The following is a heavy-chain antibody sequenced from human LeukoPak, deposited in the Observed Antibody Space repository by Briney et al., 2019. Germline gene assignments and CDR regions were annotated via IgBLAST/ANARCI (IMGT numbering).Heavy chain of an antibody. CDR1: GFTFSGYW. Sequence: PGGSLRLSCAASGFTFSGYWMHWVRQAPGKGLEWVAVISYDGSNKYYADSVKGRFTISRDNSKNTLYLQMSSLRAEDTAIYYCAKVLPRFRDQLLKGDAFDIWGQGTMVTVSS. CDR3: AKVLPRFRDQLLKGDAFDI. J-gene: IGHJ3*02. V-gene: IGHV3-30*18. D-gene: IGHD2-2*01. CDR2: ISYDGSNK.